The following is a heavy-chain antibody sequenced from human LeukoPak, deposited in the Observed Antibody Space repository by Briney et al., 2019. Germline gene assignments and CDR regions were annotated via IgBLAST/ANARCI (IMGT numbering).Heavy chain of an antibody. J-gene: IGHJ4*02. V-gene: IGHV3-7*01. D-gene: IGHD7-27*01. CDR1: GFRFTTYW. Sequence: PGGSLRLSCAASGFRFTTYWMTWVRQAPGKGLEWLANIKQDGSDRHYVDSVKGRFTISRDNAENSLYLQMNNLRAEDTAVYYCTREFWGPDYWGQGTLVTVSS. CDR2: IKQDGSDR. CDR3: TREFWGPDY.